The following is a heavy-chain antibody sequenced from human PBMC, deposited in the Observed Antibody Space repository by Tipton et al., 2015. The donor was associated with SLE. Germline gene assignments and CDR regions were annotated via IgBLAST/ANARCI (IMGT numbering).Heavy chain of an antibody. V-gene: IGHV4-61*09. CDR2: INHSGST. J-gene: IGHJ4*02. D-gene: IGHD3-22*01. CDR3: ARADYYDSSVYLDY. Sequence: TLSLTCTVSGGSISSGSYYWSWIRQPAGKGLEWIGEINHSGSTNYNPSLKSRVTISVNTSKNQFSLKLSSVTAADTAVYYCARADYYDSSVYLDYWGQGTLVTVSS. CDR1: GGSISSGSYY.